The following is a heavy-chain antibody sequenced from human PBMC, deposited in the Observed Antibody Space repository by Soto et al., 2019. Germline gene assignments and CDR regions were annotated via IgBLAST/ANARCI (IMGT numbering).Heavy chain of an antibody. CDR3: AKGLRETATTFCDH. Sequence: PVGSLRLSCAASCFTFNTYGMHWVRQAPGKGLEWVAVISYDGSNKYYAASVKGRFTISRDNSQNTLYLQMNSLRAEDTAVYYCAKGLRETATTFCDHWGQGTLVTVSS. D-gene: IGHD4-17*01. J-gene: IGHJ4*02. CDR2: ISYDGSNK. V-gene: IGHV3-30*18. CDR1: CFTFNTYG.